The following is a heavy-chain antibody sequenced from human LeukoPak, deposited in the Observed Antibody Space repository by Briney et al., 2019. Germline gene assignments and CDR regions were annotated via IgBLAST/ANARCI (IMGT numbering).Heavy chain of an antibody. CDR2: IYTSGST. D-gene: IGHD3-22*01. Sequence: PSETLSLTCTVSGGSISSYYWSWIRQPAGKGLEWIGRIYTSGSTNYSPSLKSRVTMSVDTSKNQFSLKLSSVTAADTAVYYCARFSDYYDSSGYYFDYWGQGTLVTVSS. J-gene: IGHJ4*02. CDR1: GGSISSYY. V-gene: IGHV4-4*07. CDR3: ARFSDYYDSSGYYFDY.